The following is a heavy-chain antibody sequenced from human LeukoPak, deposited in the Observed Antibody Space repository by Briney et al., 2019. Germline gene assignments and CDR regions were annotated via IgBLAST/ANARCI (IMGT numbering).Heavy chain of an antibody. CDR3: AKGPSFYYDSSGYYNY. V-gene: IGHV3-23*01. Sequence: GGSLRLSCAAPGFTFSSYAMSWVRQAPGKGLEWVSDISGSGSSTNYADSVKGRFTISRDNSKNTLFLQMNSLRAEDTAVYYCAKGPSFYYDSSGYYNYWGQGTLVTVSS. D-gene: IGHD3-22*01. CDR1: GFTFSSYA. CDR2: ISGSGSST. J-gene: IGHJ4*02.